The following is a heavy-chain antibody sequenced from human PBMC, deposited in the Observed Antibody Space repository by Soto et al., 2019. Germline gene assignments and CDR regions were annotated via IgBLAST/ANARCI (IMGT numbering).Heavy chain of an antibody. CDR1: GGAISRHY. D-gene: IGHD3-10*01. Sequence: QVQLQASGPELVKPSETLSLTCTVSGGAISRHYWSWIRQPPGKGLEMIGYSYYSGSTNYNPSLKRRVPIAVDASNIQFSLTLSSVTAAATALLYCARTYGRNFDYWGQGPLVTVSS. V-gene: IGHV4-59*11. CDR2: SYYSGST. CDR3: ARTYGRNFDY. J-gene: IGHJ4*02.